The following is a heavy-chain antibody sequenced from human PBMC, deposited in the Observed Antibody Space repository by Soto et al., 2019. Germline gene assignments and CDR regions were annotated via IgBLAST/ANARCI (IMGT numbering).Heavy chain of an antibody. D-gene: IGHD1-20*01. Sequence: PSETLSLTCTVSGGSISSGDYYWSWIRQHPGKGLEWIGYIYYSGSTYYNPPLKNRVTISVDTSKNQFSLKLSSVTAADTAVYYCARYKSNYYYGMDVWGQGTTVTVSS. CDR3: ARYKSNYYYGMDV. CDR2: IYYSGST. V-gene: IGHV4-31*03. CDR1: GGSISSGDYY. J-gene: IGHJ6*02.